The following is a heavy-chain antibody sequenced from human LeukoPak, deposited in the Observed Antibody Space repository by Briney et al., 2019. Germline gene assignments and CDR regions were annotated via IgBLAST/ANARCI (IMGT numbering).Heavy chain of an antibody. CDR2: ISRSSYI. D-gene: IGHD2-2*02. CDR1: GFTFSSYS. J-gene: IGHJ5*02. V-gene: IGHV3-21*01. Sequence: GGSLRLSCAASGFTFSSYSMNWVRQAPGKGLEWVSYISRSSYIYYADSVKGRFTISRDNAKNSLYLQMNSLRAEDTAVYYCARGAPSAYTTAWFDPWGQGTLVTVSS. CDR3: ARGAPSAYTTAWFDP.